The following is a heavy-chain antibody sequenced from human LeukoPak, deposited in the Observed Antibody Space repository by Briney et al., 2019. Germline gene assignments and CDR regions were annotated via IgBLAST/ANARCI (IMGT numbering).Heavy chain of an antibody. J-gene: IGHJ4*02. CDR1: GFTFNSYG. V-gene: IGHV3-30*03. Sequence: PGGSLRLSCTASGFTFNSYGMHWVRQAPGKGLGWVTFISYDGSNKYYADSVKGRFIISRDQSKKTVYLQMNSLRAEDTAVYYCARGRVYYGSGSPPPDYWGQGTLVTVSS. CDR3: ARGRVYYGSGSPPPDY. CDR2: ISYDGSNK. D-gene: IGHD3-10*01.